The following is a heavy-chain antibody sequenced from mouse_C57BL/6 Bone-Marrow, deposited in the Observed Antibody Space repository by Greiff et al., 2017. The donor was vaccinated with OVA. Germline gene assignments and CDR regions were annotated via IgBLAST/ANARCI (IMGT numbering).Heavy chain of an antibody. CDR3: ARFPCYWYFDV. Sequence: EVQLVESGGGLVQPGGSLSLSCAASGFTFTDYYMSWVRQPPGKALEWLGFIRNKANGYTTEYSASVKGRFTISRDNSKSILYLQMNALRAEDSATYYCARFPCYWYFDVWGTGTTVTVSS. V-gene: IGHV7-3*01. CDR2: IRNKANGYTT. CDR1: GFTFTDYY. J-gene: IGHJ1*03.